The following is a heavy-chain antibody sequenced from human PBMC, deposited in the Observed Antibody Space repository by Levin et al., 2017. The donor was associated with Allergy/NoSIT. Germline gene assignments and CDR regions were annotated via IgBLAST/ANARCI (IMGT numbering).Heavy chain of an antibody. CDR3: AKKMTYYDFWSGYGMDV. CDR2: ISGSGGST. J-gene: IGHJ6*02. D-gene: IGHD3-3*01. Sequence: GGSLRLSCAASGFTFSSYAMSWVRQAPGKGLEWVSVISGSGGSTYSADSVKGRFTISRDNSKNMLYLQMNSLRAEDTAVYYCAKKMTYYDFWSGYGMDVWGQGTTVTVSS. CDR1: GFTFSSYA. V-gene: IGHV3-23*01.